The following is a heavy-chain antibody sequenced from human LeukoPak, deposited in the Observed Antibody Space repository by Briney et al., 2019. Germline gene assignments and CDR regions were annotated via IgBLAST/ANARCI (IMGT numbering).Heavy chain of an antibody. CDR3: ARTTTVTTPFDS. CDR2: VEPKGNKK. J-gene: IGHJ4*02. CDR1: GFSFSNYW. Sequence: GGSLRLSCAASGFSFSNYWMHWVRQAPGKGLEWLANVEPKGNKKYYVDSVRGRFTISRDNAKNSLYMRMNSLGAEDTAVYYCARTTTVTTPFDSWGQGTLVTVSS. V-gene: IGHV3-7*01. D-gene: IGHD4-17*01.